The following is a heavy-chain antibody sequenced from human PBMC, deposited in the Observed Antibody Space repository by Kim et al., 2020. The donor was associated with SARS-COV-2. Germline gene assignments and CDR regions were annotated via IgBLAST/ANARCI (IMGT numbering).Heavy chain of an antibody. CDR1: GFSFSKYG. CDR2: ISYEGSNQ. Sequence: GGSLRLSCAASGFSFSKYGMHWVRQAPGKGLEWVALISYEGSNQYYADSVKGRFTISRDCSKNTLYLDMNSLKAEDTAVYYCAKRMGMFWVGELVENWHFDLWGRGTLVTVSS. D-gene: IGHD3-10*02. J-gene: IGHJ2*01. CDR3: AKRMGMFWVGELVENWHFDL. V-gene: IGHV3-30*18.